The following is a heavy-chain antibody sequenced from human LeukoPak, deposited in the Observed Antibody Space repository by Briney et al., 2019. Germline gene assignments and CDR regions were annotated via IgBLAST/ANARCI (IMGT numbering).Heavy chain of an antibody. V-gene: IGHV3-30*18. CDR1: GFTFSSYV. CDR2: ISYDGSNK. D-gene: IGHD2-8*01. Sequence: QPGRSLRLSCAASGFTFSSYVMHWVRQAPGKGLEWLAVISYDGSNKYYADSVKGRFTISRDKSKNTLYLQMNSLRAEDTAVYHCAKDLMYYFDYWGQGTPVTVSS. CDR3: AKDLMYYFDY. J-gene: IGHJ4*02.